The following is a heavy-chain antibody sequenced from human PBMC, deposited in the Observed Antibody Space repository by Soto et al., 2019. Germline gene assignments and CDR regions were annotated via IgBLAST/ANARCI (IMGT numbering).Heavy chain of an antibody. J-gene: IGHJ3*02. CDR3: ARSTDSSSWYIAYDI. D-gene: IGHD6-13*01. Sequence: ASVKVSCKASGYTFSSYGISWVRQAPGQGLEWMGWIGIYHGKTNYAQSLQGRVTMTTDTSTNTAYMELTSLRSDDTAVYYCARSTDSSSWYIAYDIWGQGTMVTVSS. CDR1: GYTFSSYG. CDR2: IGIYHGKT. V-gene: IGHV1-18*01.